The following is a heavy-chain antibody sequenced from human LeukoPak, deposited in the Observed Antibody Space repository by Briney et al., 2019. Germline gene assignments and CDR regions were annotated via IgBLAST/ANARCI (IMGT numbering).Heavy chain of an antibody. CDR3: ARRSGSSWSSFDY. CDR1: GFTFNNYA. J-gene: IGHJ4*02. CDR2: ISGFGGST. D-gene: IGHD6-13*01. Sequence: SGGSLRLSCAAPGFTFNNYAMNWVRQAPGKGLEWVSGISGFGGSTYYAPSVKGRLTISRDNFGNMLYLHLDSLRVEDTAIYYCARRSGSSWSSFDYWGQGALVTVSS. V-gene: IGHV3-23*01.